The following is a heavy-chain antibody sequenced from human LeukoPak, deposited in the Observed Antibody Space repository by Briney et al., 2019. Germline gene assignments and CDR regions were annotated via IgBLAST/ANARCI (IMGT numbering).Heavy chain of an antibody. J-gene: IGHJ6*02. V-gene: IGHV1-2*02. D-gene: IGHD3-22*01. Sequence: ASVKVSCKASGYTFTGYYMHWVRQAPGQGLEWMGWINPNSGGTNYAQKFQGRVTMTRVTSISTAYMELSRLRSDDTAVYYCAKPYYYDSSGYYYYYYYGMDVWGQGTTVTVSS. CDR1: GYTFTGYY. CDR3: AKPYYYDSSGYYYYYYYGMDV. CDR2: INPNSGGT.